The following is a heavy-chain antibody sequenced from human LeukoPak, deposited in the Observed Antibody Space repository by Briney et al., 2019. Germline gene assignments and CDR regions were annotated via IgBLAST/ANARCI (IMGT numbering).Heavy chain of an antibody. V-gene: IGHV4-30-4*01. D-gene: IGHD1-1*01. CDR3: ARVALRYRGAFDI. CDR1: GGSISSGDYY. CDR2: IYYGGST. Sequence: PSQTLSLTCTVSGGSISSGDYYWSWIRQPPGTGLEWIGYIYYGGSTYYNPSLKSRVTISVDTSKNQFSLKLSSVTAADTAVYYCARVALRYRGAFDIWGQGTMVTVSS. J-gene: IGHJ3*02.